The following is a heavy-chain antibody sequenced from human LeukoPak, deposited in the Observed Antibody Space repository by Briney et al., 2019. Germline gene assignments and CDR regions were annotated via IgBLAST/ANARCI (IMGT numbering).Heavy chain of an antibody. Sequence: GGSLRLSCVVSGLTFSDYWMSWVRQAPGKGLEWVGNIKQDGSETYYGDSVKGRFTISRDDAKKSLYLQMNNLRAEDTAVYYCARHLTFFDYWGQGALVSVSS. CDR1: GLTFSDYW. D-gene: IGHD4/OR15-4a*01. CDR2: IKQDGSET. V-gene: IGHV3-7*01. CDR3: ARHLTFFDY. J-gene: IGHJ4*02.